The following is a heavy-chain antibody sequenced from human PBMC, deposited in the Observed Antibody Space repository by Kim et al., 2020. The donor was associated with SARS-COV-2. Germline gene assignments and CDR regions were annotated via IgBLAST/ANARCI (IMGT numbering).Heavy chain of an antibody. CDR3: ARAETIFGVVIGCFDY. J-gene: IGHJ4*02. D-gene: IGHD3-3*01. Sequence: LKSRVTISVDTSKNQFSLKLSSVTAADTAVYYRARAETIFGVVIGCFDYWGQGTLVTVSS. V-gene: IGHV4-31*02.